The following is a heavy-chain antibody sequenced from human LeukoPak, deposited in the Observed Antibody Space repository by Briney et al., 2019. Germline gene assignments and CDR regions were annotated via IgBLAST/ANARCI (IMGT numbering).Heavy chain of an antibody. CDR3: ARFRGVITSNNWFDP. J-gene: IGHJ5*02. CDR1: GGTFSSYA. V-gene: IGHV1-69*05. D-gene: IGHD1-14*01. CDR2: IIPIFSTA. Sequence: GASVKVSCKASGGTFSSYAISWVRQAPGQGLEWMGGIIPIFSTANYAQKFQGRVTITTDESTSTAYMELSSLRSEDTAVYYCARFRGVITSNNWFDPWGQGTLVTVSS.